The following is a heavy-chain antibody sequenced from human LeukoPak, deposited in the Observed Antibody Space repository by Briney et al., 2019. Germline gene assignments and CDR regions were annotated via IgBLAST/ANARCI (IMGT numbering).Heavy chain of an antibody. CDR2: INPNTGDT. D-gene: IGHD2-8*01. CDR1: GYTFTSYD. CDR3: TRDPLGYCTNTVCPYFDF. J-gene: IGHJ4*02. V-gene: IGHV1-2*02. Sequence: GASVKVSCKASGYTFTSYDINWVRQAPGQGLEWMGWINPNTGDTNYAHKFQDRVTMTSDTSITTAYMELSRLRSDDTAVYYCTRDPLGYCTNTVCPYFDFWGQGTLVTVSS.